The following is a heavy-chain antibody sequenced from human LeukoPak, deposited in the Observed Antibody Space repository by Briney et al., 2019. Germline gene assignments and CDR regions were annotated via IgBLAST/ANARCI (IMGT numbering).Heavy chain of an antibody. CDR2: IRYDGSNK. CDR1: GFTFSSYG. J-gene: IGHJ3*02. V-gene: IGHV3-30*02. Sequence: GGSLRLSCAASGFTFSSYGMHWIRQAQGEGLEWVALIRYDGSNKYYADSVKGRFTISRDNSKNTLYLQMNSLRAEDTAVYYCATATGGMVRGVIIPQAGAFDIWGQGTMVTVSS. CDR3: ATATGGMVRGVIIPQAGAFDI. D-gene: IGHD3-10*01.